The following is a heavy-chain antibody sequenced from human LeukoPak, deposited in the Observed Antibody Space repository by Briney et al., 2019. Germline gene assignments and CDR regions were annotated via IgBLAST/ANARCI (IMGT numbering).Heavy chain of an antibody. J-gene: IGHJ4*02. V-gene: IGHV3-15*01. CDR3: TTAPLYYYDSSGSHREY. CDR2: IKSKTDGGTT. Sequence: GGSLRLSCAASGFTFSNAWMSWVRQAPGKGLEWVGRIKSKTDGGTTDYAAPVKGRFTISRDDSKNTLYLQMNSLKTEDTAVYYCTTAPLYYYDSSGSHREYWGQGTLVTVSS. D-gene: IGHD3-22*01. CDR1: GFTFSNAW.